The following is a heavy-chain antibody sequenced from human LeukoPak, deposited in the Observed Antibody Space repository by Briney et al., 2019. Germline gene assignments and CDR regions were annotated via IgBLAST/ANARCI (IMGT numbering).Heavy chain of an antibody. CDR3: AKNKGNYFDY. Sequence: GGSLRLSCAASGFTFSSYAMSWVRQAPGKGLEWVSAISGSGGSTYYADSVKGRFTISRDSSKNTLYLQINSLGAEDTAVYYCAKNKGNYFDYWGQGTLVTVSS. J-gene: IGHJ4*02. V-gene: IGHV3-23*01. CDR1: GFTFSSYA. CDR2: ISGSGGST.